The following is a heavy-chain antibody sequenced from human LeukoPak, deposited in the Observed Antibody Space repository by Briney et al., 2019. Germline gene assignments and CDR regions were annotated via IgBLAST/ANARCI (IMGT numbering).Heavy chain of an antibody. V-gene: IGHV1-2*02. J-gene: IGHJ4*02. Sequence: ASVKVSCKASGYTFTSYDINWVRQATGQGLEWMGWINPNSGGTNYAQKFQGRVTMTRDTSITTAYMGLTSLRSDDTAVYYCARDLFYSVSGTYYNVGRVFNYWGQGTLVTVSS. CDR1: GYTFTSYD. CDR3: ARDLFYSVSGTYYNVGRVFNY. CDR2: INPNSGGT. D-gene: IGHD3-10*01.